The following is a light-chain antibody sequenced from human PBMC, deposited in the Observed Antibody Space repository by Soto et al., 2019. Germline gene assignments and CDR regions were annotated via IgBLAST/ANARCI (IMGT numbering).Light chain of an antibody. J-gene: IGKJ1*01. CDR3: QQRSIWPTWT. CDR1: QSVSNF. V-gene: IGKV3-11*01. CDR2: DAS. Sequence: IVLTQSPATLSLSPGERATLTCRASQSVSNFLAWYQHKPGQAPRLLIYDASIRAAGVPARFSGSGSGTDFSLTISRLESEDFAIYYCQQRSIWPTWTFGQGTKGDNK.